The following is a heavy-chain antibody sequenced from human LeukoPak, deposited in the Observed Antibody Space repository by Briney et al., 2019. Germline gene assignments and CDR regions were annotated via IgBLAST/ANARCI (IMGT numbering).Heavy chain of an antibody. J-gene: IGHJ3*01. CDR2: IYYSGST. V-gene: IGHV4-61*05. D-gene: IGHD4-17*01. CDR1: GGSISSSSYY. CDR3: ARGSTYGNVAIL. Sequence: PSETLSLTCTVSGGSISSSSYYWGWIRQPPGKGLEWIGYIYYSGSTNYNPSLKSRVTISVETSKNQFSLKLSSVTAADTAVYYCARGSTYGNVAILWGQGTMVTVSS.